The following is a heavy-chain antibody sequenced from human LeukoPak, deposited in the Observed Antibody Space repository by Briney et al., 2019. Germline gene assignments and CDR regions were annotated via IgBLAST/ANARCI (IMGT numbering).Heavy chain of an antibody. D-gene: IGHD3-10*01. CDR1: GFTVSSNY. V-gene: IGHV3-53*01. Sequence: QAGGSLRLSCAASGFTVSSNYMNWVRQAPGKGLEWVSVIYSGGSTYYADSVRGRFTISRDISKNTLYLQMNSLRADDTAVYYCARAVAGLTDYWGQGTLDTVSS. CDR2: IYSGGST. CDR3: ARAVAGLTDY. J-gene: IGHJ4*02.